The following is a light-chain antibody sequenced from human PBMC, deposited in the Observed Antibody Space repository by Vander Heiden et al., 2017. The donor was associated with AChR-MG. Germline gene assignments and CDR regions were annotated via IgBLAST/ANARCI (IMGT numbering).Light chain of an antibody. CDR1: QSVLYSSNNRNY. Sequence: VSLGERATINCKSSQSVLYSSNNRNYFTWYQQKPGQPPKLLIYWSSTRQSGVPDRFSGSGSGTDFTLTISSLQAEDVAVYYCQQYYSTPYTFGQGTRLEIK. CDR3: QQYYSTPYT. J-gene: IGKJ2*01. V-gene: IGKV4-1*01. CDR2: WSS.